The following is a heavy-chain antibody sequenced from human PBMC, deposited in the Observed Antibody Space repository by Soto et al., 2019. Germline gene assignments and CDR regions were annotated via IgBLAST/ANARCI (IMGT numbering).Heavy chain of an antibody. CDR2: IRRSGDKT. CDR1: GFTFSTYD. V-gene: IGHV3-23*01. Sequence: EVQLLESGGGLVQPGGSLRLSCAASGFTFSTYDMSWVRQAPGKGLEWVSVIRRSGDKTNYADSVKGRFTISRDNSKSTRYLQLDSLRAEDTAVYYCAKGGWLAYWGQGTLVTVSS. CDR3: AKGGWLAY. J-gene: IGHJ4*02. D-gene: IGHD2-15*01.